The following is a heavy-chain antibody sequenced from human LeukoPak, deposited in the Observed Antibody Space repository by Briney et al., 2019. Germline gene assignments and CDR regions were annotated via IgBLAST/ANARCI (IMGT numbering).Heavy chain of an antibody. CDR3: TYSCNYGYFDY. J-gene: IGHJ4*02. CDR1: GFTFTNAW. CDR2: IKSKTDGATT. V-gene: IGHV3-15*01. Sequence: GGSLRLSCAASGFTFTNAWMSWVRQAPGQGLGWVGRIKSKTDGATTDYAATVKSTFTISRNDSRNTLYLQMNSLKTEDTAVYYCTYSCNYGYFDYWGQGTLVTVSS. D-gene: IGHD1-7*01.